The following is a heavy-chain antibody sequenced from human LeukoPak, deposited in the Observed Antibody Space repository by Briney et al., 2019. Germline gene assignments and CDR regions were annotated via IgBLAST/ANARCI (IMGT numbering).Heavy chain of an antibody. D-gene: IGHD5-12*01. CDR2: INPSGGST. J-gene: IGHJ4*02. CDR1: GYTFTSYY. CDR3: ARGGEGGLYSGYGEY. V-gene: IGHV1-46*01. Sequence: ASVKVSCKASGYTFTSYYMHWVRQAPGQGLEWMGIINPSGGSTSYAQKFQGRVTMTRDTSTSTVYMELSSLRSEDTAVYYCARGGEGGLYSGYGEYWGQGTLVTVSS.